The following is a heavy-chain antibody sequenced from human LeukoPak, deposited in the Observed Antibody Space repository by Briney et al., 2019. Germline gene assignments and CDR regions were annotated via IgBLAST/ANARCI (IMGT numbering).Heavy chain of an antibody. Sequence: ASVKVSCKASGGTFSSYAISWVRQAPGQGLEWMGGIIPIFGTANYAQKFQGRVTITADESTSTAYMELSSPRSEDTAVYYCARVEDILTGYYHYWFDPWGQGTLVTVSS. CDR1: GGTFSSYA. J-gene: IGHJ5*02. D-gene: IGHD3-9*01. CDR3: ARVEDILTGYYHYWFDP. V-gene: IGHV1-69*13. CDR2: IIPIFGTA.